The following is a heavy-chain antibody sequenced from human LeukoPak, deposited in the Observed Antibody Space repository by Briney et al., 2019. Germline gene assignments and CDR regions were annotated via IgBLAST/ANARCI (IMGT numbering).Heavy chain of an antibody. CDR1: GYTFTSYD. CDR2: MNPNSGNT. D-gene: IGHD2-15*01. CDR3: ARGPLYCSGGSCYSWYFDL. V-gene: IGHV1-8*01. J-gene: IGHJ2*01. Sequence: ASVKVSCKASGYTFTSYDINWVRQATGQGLEWMGWMNPNSGNTGYAQKFQGRVTMTRNTSISTAYMELSSLRSEDTAVYYCARGPLYCSGGSCYSWYFDLWGRGTLVTVSS.